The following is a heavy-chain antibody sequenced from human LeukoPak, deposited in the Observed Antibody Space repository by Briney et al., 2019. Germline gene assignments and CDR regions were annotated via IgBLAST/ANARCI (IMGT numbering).Heavy chain of an antibody. CDR1: GFTFSSYE. V-gene: IGHV3-21*01. CDR3: ARGQWLASETFDY. Sequence: PGGSLRLSCAASGFTFSSYEMNWVRQAPGKGLEWVSSISSSSSYIYYADSVKGRFTISRDNAKNSLYLQMNSLRAEDTAVYYCARGQWLASETFDYWGQGTLVTVSS. CDR2: ISSSSSYI. D-gene: IGHD6-19*01. J-gene: IGHJ4*02.